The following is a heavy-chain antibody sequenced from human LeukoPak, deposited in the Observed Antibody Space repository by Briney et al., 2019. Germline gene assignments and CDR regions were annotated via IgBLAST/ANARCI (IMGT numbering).Heavy chain of an antibody. CDR1: GYTFTSYY. D-gene: IGHD3-10*01. J-gene: IGHJ6*03. CDR2: ISAYNGNT. V-gene: IGHV1-18*04. CDR3: ARAEDMLNMVRGVKYYYMDV. Sequence: GASVKVSCKASGYTFTSYYIHWVRQAPGQGLECMGWISAYNGNTNYAQKLQGRVTMTTDTSTSTAYMELRSLRSDDTAVYYCARAEDMLNMVRGVKYYYMDVWGKGTTVTVSS.